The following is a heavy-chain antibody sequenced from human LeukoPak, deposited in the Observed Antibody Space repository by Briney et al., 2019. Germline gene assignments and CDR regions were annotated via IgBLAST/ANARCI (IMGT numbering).Heavy chain of an antibody. CDR1: GFTFSSYS. V-gene: IGHV3-21*01. J-gene: IGHJ4*02. CDR2: ISSSSSYI. CDR3: TRDAPYRLWLANLYYFDY. Sequence: GGSLRLSCAASGFTFSSYSMNWVRQAPGKGLEWVSSISSSSSYIYYADSVKGRFTISRDNAKNSLYLQMNSLRAEDTAVYYCTRDAPYRLWLANLYYFDYWGQGALVTVSS. D-gene: IGHD1-26*01.